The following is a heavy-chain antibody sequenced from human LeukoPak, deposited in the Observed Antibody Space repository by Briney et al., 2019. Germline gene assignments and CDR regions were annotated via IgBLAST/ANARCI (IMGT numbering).Heavy chain of an antibody. Sequence: ASVKVSCKASGGTFSSYAISWVRQAPGQGLEWMGGIIPIFGTANYAQKFQGRVTITADESTSTAYMELSSLRSEDTAVYYCARVGVGPGYFDYWGQGTLVTFSS. D-gene: IGHD1-26*01. J-gene: IGHJ4*02. CDR1: GGTFSSYA. V-gene: IGHV1-69*13. CDR3: ARVGVGPGYFDY. CDR2: IIPIFGTA.